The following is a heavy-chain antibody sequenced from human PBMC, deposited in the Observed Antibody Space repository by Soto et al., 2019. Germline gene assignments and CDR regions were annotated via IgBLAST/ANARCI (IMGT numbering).Heavy chain of an antibody. J-gene: IGHJ4*02. CDR2: ISAYNGNT. D-gene: IGHD3-22*01. CDR1: GYTFTSYG. Sequence: ASVKVSCKASGYTFTSYGISWVRQAPGQGLEWMGWISAYNGNTNYAQKLQGRVTMTTDTSTSTAYMELRSLRSDDTAVYYCARDTGPRTYYYDSSGYTAGYFDYWGQGTLVTVSS. CDR3: ARDTGPRTYYYDSSGYTAGYFDY. V-gene: IGHV1-18*01.